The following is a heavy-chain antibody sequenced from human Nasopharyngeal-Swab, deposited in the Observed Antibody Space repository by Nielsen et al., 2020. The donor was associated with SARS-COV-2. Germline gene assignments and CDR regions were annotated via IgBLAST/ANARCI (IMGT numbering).Heavy chain of an antibody. Sequence: LSLTCAASGFTFSSYAMHWVRQAPGKGLEWVAVISYDGSNKYYADSVKGRFTISRDNAKNTLYLQMNSLRAEDTAVYYCARVMFGESHPYFDYWGQGTLVTVSS. D-gene: IGHD3-10*02. J-gene: IGHJ4*02. CDR1: GFTFSSYA. CDR3: ARVMFGESHPYFDY. CDR2: ISYDGSNK. V-gene: IGHV3-30-3*01.